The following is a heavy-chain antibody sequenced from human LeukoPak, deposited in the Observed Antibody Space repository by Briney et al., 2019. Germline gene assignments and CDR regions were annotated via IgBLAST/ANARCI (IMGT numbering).Heavy chain of an antibody. CDR1: GYSFIDYY. CDR3: ATDMNNYALGSDP. J-gene: IGHJ5*02. D-gene: IGHD3-10*01. CDR2: INPDSGAT. V-gene: IGHV1-2*02. Sequence: GASVKVSCKASGYSFIDYYMHWVRQAPGQGLEWMGWINPDSGATNYAQKFQGRVTLTRDTSISTAYMELSSLRSDDTAVYYCATDMNNYALGSDPWGQGSLVTVSS.